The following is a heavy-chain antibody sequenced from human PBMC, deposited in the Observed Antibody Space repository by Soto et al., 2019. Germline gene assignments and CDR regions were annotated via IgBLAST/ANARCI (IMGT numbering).Heavy chain of an antibody. CDR3: ARAGRSYGDFGPHYWYFDL. J-gene: IGHJ2*01. V-gene: IGHV3-13*01. CDR2: IATSGDT. CDR1: GFTFSSYD. D-gene: IGHD4-17*01. Sequence: EVQLVESGGGLVQPGGSLRLSCAASGFTFSSYDIHWVRQGIGKGLEWVAAIATSGDTYFPGSVKGRFTISRDNAKNSLYLQMNNLRAGDTAVYYWARAGRSYGDFGPHYWYFDLWGRGTLVTVSS.